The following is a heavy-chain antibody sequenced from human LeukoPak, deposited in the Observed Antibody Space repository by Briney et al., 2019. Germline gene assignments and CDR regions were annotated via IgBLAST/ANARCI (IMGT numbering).Heavy chain of an antibody. D-gene: IGHD1-1*01. CDR3: ARRNDPYGLDV. V-gene: IGHV4-59*08. CDR2: IYYSGST. CDR1: GGSISRDY. Sequence: PSETLSLTCTVSGGSISRDYWSWIRQPPGKGLEWIGYIYYSGSTYYNPSLKSRVTISVDASKNQFSLKLSSVTAADTAFYYCARRNDPYGLDVWGQGTTVTVSS. J-gene: IGHJ6*02.